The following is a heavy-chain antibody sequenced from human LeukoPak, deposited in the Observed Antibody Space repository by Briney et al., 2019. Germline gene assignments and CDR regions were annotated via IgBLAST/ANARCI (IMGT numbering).Heavy chain of an antibody. D-gene: IGHD3-3*01. Sequence: ASVKVSCKASGYTFTGNYIHWVRQAPGQGLEWMGWINPNSGGPNYAQKFQGRVTMTLDTSISTAYMELSRLTSDDTAVYYCARDRYDFWSGPVDYWGQGTLVTVSS. CDR1: GYTFTGNY. CDR3: ARDRYDFWSGPVDY. V-gene: IGHV1-2*02. CDR2: INPNSGGP. J-gene: IGHJ4*02.